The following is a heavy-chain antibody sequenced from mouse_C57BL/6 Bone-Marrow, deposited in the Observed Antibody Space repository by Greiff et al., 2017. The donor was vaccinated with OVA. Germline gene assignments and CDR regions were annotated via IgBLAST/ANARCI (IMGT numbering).Heavy chain of an antibody. V-gene: IGHV1-81*01. Sequence: QVQLQQSGAELARPGASVKLSCKASGYTFTSYGISWVKQRTGQGLEWIGEIYPSSGNTYYNEKFKGKATLTADKSSSTAYLELRSLTSEDSAVYFCARWVITTGVATSPYFDYWGQGTTLTVSS. CDR3: ARWVITTGVATSPYFDY. CDR1: GYTFTSYG. CDR2: IYPSSGNT. D-gene: IGHD1-1*01. J-gene: IGHJ2*01.